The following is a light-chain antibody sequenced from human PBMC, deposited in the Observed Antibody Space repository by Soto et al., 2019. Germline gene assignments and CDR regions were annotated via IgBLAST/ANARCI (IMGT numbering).Light chain of an antibody. CDR2: EVN. CDR3: SSYTSNSPYV. V-gene: IGLV2-14*01. CDR1: SSDVGGYNF. J-gene: IGLJ1*01. Sequence: QSVLTQPASVSGSPGQSITISCTGTSSDVGGYNFVSWYQQHPGKAPKLMIYEVNNRPSGVSNRFSGSKSGNTASLTISGLQAEDEADYYCSSYTSNSPYVFGTGTKLTVL.